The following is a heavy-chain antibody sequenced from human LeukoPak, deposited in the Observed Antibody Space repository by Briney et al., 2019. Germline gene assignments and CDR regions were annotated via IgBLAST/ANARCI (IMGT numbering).Heavy chain of an antibody. CDR3: VRCTFVLHKRCSAFDV. V-gene: IGHV3-21*01. J-gene: IGHJ3*01. CDR1: GFTFSSYA. CDR2: ITSTTTYT. Sequence: GGSLRLSCAVSGFTFSSYAMSWVRQAPGKGLEWVSSITSTTTYTYYADSVKGRFTISRDNAKNSLFLQMNSLRAEDTAVYYCVRCTFVLHKRCSAFDVWGQGTMVTVSA. D-gene: IGHD1-1*01.